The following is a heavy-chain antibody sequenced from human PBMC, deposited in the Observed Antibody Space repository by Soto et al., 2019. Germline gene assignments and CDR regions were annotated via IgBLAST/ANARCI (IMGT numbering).Heavy chain of an antibody. CDR2: ISYDGSNK. CDR1: GFTFSSYG. J-gene: IGHJ6*02. Sequence: QVQLVESGGGVVQPGRSLRLSCAASGFTFSSYGMHWVRQAPGKGLEWVAVISYDGSNKYYADSVKGRFTISRDNSKNTLYLQMNSLRAEDTAVYYCAKAYGYCSGGSCYSRYYYGMDVWGQGTTVTVSS. D-gene: IGHD2-15*01. V-gene: IGHV3-30*18. CDR3: AKAYGYCSGGSCYSRYYYGMDV.